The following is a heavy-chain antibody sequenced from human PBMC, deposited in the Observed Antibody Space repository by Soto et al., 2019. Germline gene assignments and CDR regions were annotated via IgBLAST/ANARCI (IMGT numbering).Heavy chain of an antibody. J-gene: IGHJ3*01. CDR2: IKTKTDGGTT. CDR1: GFTFNNAW. V-gene: IGHV3-15*07. Sequence: WGSLRLSCAASGFTFNNAWMNWVRQAPGKGLEWVGRIKTKTDGGTTDYAAPVKGRFTISRDDSKNTLYLEMNSLKTEDTAVYYCTTDFRITGTNVPWGQGTMVTVSS. D-gene: IGHD1-7*01. CDR3: TTDFRITGTNVP.